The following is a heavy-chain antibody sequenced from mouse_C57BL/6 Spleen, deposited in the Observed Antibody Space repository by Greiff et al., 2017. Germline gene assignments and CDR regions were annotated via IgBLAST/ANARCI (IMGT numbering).Heavy chain of an antibody. CDR2: IDPEDGDT. J-gene: IGHJ3*01. V-gene: IGHV14-1*01. D-gene: IGHD2-4*01. CDR3: TTQGSYDYGGIWAY. Sequence: EVHLVESGAELVRPGASVKLSCTASGFNIKDYYMHWVKQRPEQGLEWIGRIDPEDGDTEYAPKFQGKATMTAAPSSNPAYLQLGSLTSEDTAVYYCTTQGSYDYGGIWAYWGQGTLVTVSA. CDR1: GFNIKDYY.